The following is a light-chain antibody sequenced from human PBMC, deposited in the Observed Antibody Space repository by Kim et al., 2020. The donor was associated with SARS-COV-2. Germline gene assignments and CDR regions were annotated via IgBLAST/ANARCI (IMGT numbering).Light chain of an antibody. Sequence: TLSVSPGERATLSCRASQSVSSYLAWYQQKPGQAPRLLIYDASNRATGIPARFSGSGSGTDFTLTISSLEPEDFAVYYCQQRRGTFGPGTKVDIK. CDR3: QQRRGT. CDR1: QSVSSY. J-gene: IGKJ3*01. CDR2: DAS. V-gene: IGKV3-11*01.